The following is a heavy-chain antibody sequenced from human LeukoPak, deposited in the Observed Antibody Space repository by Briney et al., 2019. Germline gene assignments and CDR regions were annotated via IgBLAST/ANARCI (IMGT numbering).Heavy chain of an antibody. Sequence: SETPSLTCAVYGGSFSGYYWSWIRQPPGKGLEWIGEINHSGSTNYNPSLKSRVTISVDTSKNQFSLKLSSVTAADTAVYYCARGPLRSWFDPWGQGTLVTVSS. CDR1: GGSFSGYY. CDR2: INHSGST. J-gene: IGHJ5*02. D-gene: IGHD3-3*01. CDR3: ARGPLRSWFDP. V-gene: IGHV4-34*01.